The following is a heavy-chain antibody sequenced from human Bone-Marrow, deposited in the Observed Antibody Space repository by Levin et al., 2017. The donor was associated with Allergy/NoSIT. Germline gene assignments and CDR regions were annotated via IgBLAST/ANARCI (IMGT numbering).Heavy chain of an antibody. CDR3: ARGGPRHIVVVVAATRWAFDI. CDR1: GGSFSGYY. D-gene: IGHD2-15*01. CDR2: INHSGST. J-gene: IGHJ3*02. V-gene: IGHV4-34*01. Sequence: SETLSLTCAVYGGSFSGYYWSWIRQPPGKGLEWIGEINHSGSTNYNPSLKSRVTISVDTSKNQFSLKLSSVTAADTAVYYCARGGPRHIVVVVAATRWAFDIWGQGTMVTVSS.